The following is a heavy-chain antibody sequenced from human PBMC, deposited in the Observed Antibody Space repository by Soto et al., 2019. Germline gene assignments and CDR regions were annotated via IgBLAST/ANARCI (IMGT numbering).Heavy chain of an antibody. V-gene: IGHV2-5*02. CDR2: IYWDDDK. CDR1: GFSLSTSGVG. J-gene: IGHJ4*02. CDR3: AHSRPPRLLDY. D-gene: IGHD6-6*01. Sequence: QITLKESGPTLVKPTQTLTLTCTFSGFSLSTSGVGVGWIRQPPGKALEWLALIYWDDDKRYSSSLNSRLTITKDTTKNQVVLTMTNMDPVDTATYYCAHSRPPRLLDYWGQGTLVTVSS.